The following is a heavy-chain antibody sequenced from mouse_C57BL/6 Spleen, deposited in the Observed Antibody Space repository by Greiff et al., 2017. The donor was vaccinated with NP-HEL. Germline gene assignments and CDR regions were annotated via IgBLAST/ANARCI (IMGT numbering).Heavy chain of an antibody. Sequence: EVQLQESGAELVRPGASVKLSCTASGFNIKDDYMHWVKQRPEQGLEWIGWIDPENGDTEYASKFQGKATITADTSSNTAYLQLSSLTSEDTAVYYCTNYSNYEYFDVWGTGTTVTVSS. CDR2: IDPENGDT. CDR1: GFNIKDDY. CDR3: TNYSNYEYFDV. D-gene: IGHD2-5*01. V-gene: IGHV14-4*01. J-gene: IGHJ1*03.